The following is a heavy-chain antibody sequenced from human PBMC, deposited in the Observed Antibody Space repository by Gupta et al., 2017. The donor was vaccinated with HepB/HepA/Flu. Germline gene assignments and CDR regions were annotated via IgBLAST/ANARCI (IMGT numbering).Heavy chain of an antibody. CDR3: ARAQRGSGPIRYGMDV. Sequence: EVQLVESGGGLVKPGGSLRLSCAASGFTFSSYSMNWVRQAPGKGLEWVSSISSSSSYIYYADSVKGRFTISRDNAKNSLYLQMNSLRAEDTAVYYCARAQRGSGPIRYGMDVWGQGTTVTVSS. J-gene: IGHJ6*02. CDR1: GFTFSSYS. CDR2: ISSSSSYI. V-gene: IGHV3-21*01. D-gene: IGHD3-10*01.